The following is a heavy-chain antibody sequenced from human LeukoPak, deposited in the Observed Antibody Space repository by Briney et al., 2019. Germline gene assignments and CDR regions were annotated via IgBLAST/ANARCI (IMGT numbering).Heavy chain of an antibody. CDR1: GFTFSSYV. V-gene: IGHV3-23*01. Sequence: GGSLRLSCAAYGFTFSSYVMSWVRQAPGKGLEWVSIISGSGGVTEYADSVKGRFATSRDNSRNTLYLQMNSPRAEDTAVYYCAKGRSIGSHYFDSWGQGTLVTVSS. D-gene: IGHD2-15*01. J-gene: IGHJ4*02. CDR2: ISGSGGVT. CDR3: AKGRSIGSHYFDS.